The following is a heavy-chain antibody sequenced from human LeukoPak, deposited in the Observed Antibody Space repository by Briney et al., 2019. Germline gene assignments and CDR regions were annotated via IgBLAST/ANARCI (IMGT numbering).Heavy chain of an antibody. V-gene: IGHV3-23*01. CDR1: GFTFNNA. Sequence: GGSLRLSCAASGFTFNNAMNWVRQAPGKGLEWFSAISGFGGSTYYSPSVKGRLTISRDNFGNMLYLHLDSLRVEDTAIYYCARRSGSSWSSFDYWGQGALVTVSS. CDR3: ARRSGSSWSSFDY. D-gene: IGHD6-13*01. J-gene: IGHJ4*02. CDR2: ISGFGGST.